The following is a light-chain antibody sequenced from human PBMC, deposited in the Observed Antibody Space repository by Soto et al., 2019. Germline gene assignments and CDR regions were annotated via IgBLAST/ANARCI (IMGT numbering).Light chain of an antibody. Sequence: DIQMTQSPSPLSGSVGDRVTITCRASQSISTSLAWYHHKPGTAPKLLIYHASTLESGVPSRSSGSGSGTEFTLTISSLQPDDVATYYCQHYNSYSEAFGQGTKVDIK. CDR2: HAS. CDR3: QHYNSYSEA. V-gene: IGKV1-5*01. CDR1: QSISTS. J-gene: IGKJ1*01.